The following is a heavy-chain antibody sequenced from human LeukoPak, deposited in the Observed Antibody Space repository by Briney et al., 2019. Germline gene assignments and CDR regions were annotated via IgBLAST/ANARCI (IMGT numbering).Heavy chain of an antibody. CDR1: GGSISSSCNY. CDR3: AGRGGYSYCYC. CDR2: IYYSGRT. V-gene: IGHV4-39*01. D-gene: IGHD5-18*01. Sequence: SETLSLTCTVSGGSISSSCNYWGWIRQPPGQGLEWVGSIYYSGRTYSNPSIKSRVTMSVDTSKNQFCLKLSPVTAADTAVYYCAGRGGYSYCYCGGQGTLVTVFS. J-gene: IGHJ4*02.